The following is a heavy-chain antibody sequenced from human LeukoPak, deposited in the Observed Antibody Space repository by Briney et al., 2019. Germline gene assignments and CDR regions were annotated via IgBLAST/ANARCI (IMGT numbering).Heavy chain of an antibody. Sequence: AGGSLRLSCAASGFTVSSNYMSWVRQAPGKGLEWVSSISGSGSGGSTYYADSVKGRFTISRDNSKNTLYLQMNSLRAEDTAVYYCAKSGYNRFDYWGQGTLVTVSS. CDR2: ISGSGSGGST. D-gene: IGHD5-24*01. V-gene: IGHV3-23*01. CDR3: AKSGYNRFDY. J-gene: IGHJ4*02. CDR1: GFTVSSNY.